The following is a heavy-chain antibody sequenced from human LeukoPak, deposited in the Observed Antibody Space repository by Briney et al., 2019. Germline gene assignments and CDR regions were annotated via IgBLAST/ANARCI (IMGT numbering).Heavy chain of an antibody. Sequence: SETLSLTCTVSGGSTSSGDYYWSWIRQPPGKGLEWIGYIYYSGSTYYNPSLKSRVTISVDTSKNQFSLKLSSVTAADTAVYYCAREGGFYCSSTSCYGLDYWGQGTLVTVSS. V-gene: IGHV4-30-4*08. CDR3: AREGGFYCSSTSCYGLDY. CDR1: GGSTSSGDYY. J-gene: IGHJ4*02. D-gene: IGHD2-2*01. CDR2: IYYSGST.